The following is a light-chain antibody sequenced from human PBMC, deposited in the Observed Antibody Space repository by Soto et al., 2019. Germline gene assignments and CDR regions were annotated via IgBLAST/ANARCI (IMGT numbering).Light chain of an antibody. CDR1: SSNIDVFDL. V-gene: IGLV2-23*02. CDR2: GVT. CDR3: CSYAGFTTYV. Sequence: SVLTQPASVSGSPGQSITISCTGTSSNIDVFDLVSWYRQRPGKPPKLMIYGVTKRPSGVSDRFSGSKSGNTASLTISGLQAEDEADYYCCSYAGFTTYVFGSGTKVTVL. J-gene: IGLJ1*01.